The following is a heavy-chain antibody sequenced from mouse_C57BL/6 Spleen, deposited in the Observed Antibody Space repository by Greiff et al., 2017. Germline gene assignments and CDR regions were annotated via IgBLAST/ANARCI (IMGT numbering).Heavy chain of an antibody. J-gene: IGHJ4*01. V-gene: IGHV1-19*01. CDR2: INPYNGGT. D-gene: IGHD1-1*01. Sequence: EVKLQESGPVLVKPGASVKMSCKASGYTFTDYYMNWVKQSHGKSLEWIGVINPYNGGTSYNQKFKGKATLTVDKSSSTAYMELNSLTSEDSAVYYCARWGYGSSSYAMDYWGQGTSVTVSS. CDR1: GYTFTDYY. CDR3: ARWGYGSSSYAMDY.